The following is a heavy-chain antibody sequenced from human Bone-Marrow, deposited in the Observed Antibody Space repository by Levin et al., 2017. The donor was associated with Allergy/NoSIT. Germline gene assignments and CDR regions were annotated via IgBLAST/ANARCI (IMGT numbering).Heavy chain of an antibody. CDR3: AREGEWYCSGGSCYPGPRPYDAFDI. CDR1: GGTFSSYA. CDR2: IIPIFGTA. V-gene: IGHV1-69*13. D-gene: IGHD2-15*01. Sequence: GASVKVSCKASGGTFSSYAISWVRQAPGQGLEWMGGIIPIFGTANYAQKFQGRVTITADESTSTAYMELSSLRSEDTAVYYCAREGEWYCSGGSCYPGPRPYDAFDIWGQGTMVTVSS. J-gene: IGHJ3*02.